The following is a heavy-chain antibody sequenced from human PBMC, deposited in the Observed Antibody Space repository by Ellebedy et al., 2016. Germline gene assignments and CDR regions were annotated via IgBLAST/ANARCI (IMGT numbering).Heavy chain of an antibody. V-gene: IGHV3-48*01. CDR1: GFPFSSYS. J-gene: IGHJ6*02. CDR2: ISGSSSAI. CDR3: AREGTSSTLYGMDV. D-gene: IGHD1-14*01. Sequence: GESLKISCAASGFPFSSYSMNWVRQAPGKGLEWVAYISGSSSAIYYADSVKGRFTMSRDNAQNSLYLQMNSLRAEDTAVYYCAREGTSSTLYGMDVWGQGTTVTVSS.